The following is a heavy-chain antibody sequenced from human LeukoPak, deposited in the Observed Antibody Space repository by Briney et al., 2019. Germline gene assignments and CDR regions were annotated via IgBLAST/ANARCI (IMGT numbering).Heavy chain of an antibody. J-gene: IGHJ5*02. CDR3: ANQQWLVPNWFDP. CDR2: IKGDGSHT. V-gene: IGHV3-74*01. D-gene: IGHD6-19*01. Sequence: GGSLRLSCAASGFTFSNYWMHWVRQAPGKGLVWVSRIKGDGSHTIYADSVKGRFTISRDNAKNTLYLQMKSLRAEDTAVYYCANQQWLVPNWFDPWGQGTLVTVSS. CDR1: GFTFSNYW.